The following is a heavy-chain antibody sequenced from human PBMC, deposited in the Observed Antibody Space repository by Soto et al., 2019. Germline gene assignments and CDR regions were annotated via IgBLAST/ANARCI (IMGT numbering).Heavy chain of an antibody. V-gene: IGHV1-8*01. D-gene: IGHD3-10*01. J-gene: IGHJ4*02. CDR3: ARGRRLTIVRGVAAPYYFDY. Sequence: QVQLVQSGAEVKKPGASVKVSCKASGYTFTSYDINWVRQATGQGLEWMGWMNPNSGNTGYAQKFQGRVTMTRNTSISTAYMELSSLRSEDTAVYYCARGRRLTIVRGVAAPYYFDYWGQGTLVTVSS. CDR2: MNPNSGNT. CDR1: GYTFTSYD.